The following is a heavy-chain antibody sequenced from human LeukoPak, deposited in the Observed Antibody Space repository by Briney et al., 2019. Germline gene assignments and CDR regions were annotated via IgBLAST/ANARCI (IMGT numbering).Heavy chain of an antibody. CDR2: ISGSGDST. Sequence: PGGSLRLSCAASGFTFSSSAMSWVRQAPGKGLEWVSGISGSGDSTYYADSVKGRFTISRDNSKNTLYLQMNSLRAEDTAVYYCAKSPSQATVTTVYRYWGQGTLVTVSS. CDR1: GFTFSSSA. V-gene: IGHV3-23*01. J-gene: IGHJ4*02. D-gene: IGHD4-11*01. CDR3: AKSPSQATVTTVYRY.